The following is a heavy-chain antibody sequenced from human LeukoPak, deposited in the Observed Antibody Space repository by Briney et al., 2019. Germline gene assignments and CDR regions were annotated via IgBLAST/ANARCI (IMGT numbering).Heavy chain of an antibody. Sequence: SETLSLTCTVSGGSITGYHWSWIRQPPGKGLEWIGYIYSNEATEYKPSLKNRVTISADTSKSQFSLKLTSVTAADTAIYYCARRNDFHIWGQGTMVTVSS. CDR3: ARRNDFHI. V-gene: IGHV4-4*08. CDR2: IYSNEAT. CDR1: GGSITGYH. J-gene: IGHJ3*02.